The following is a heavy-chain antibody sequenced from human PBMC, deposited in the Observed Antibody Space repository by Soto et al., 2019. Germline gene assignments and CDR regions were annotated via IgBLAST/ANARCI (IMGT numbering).Heavy chain of an antibody. CDR1: GGSISSYY. D-gene: IGHD3-10*01. J-gene: IGHJ6*03. V-gene: IGHV4-59*01. CDR3: ARVEYYGSGSYLGPGYYYYMDV. CDR2: IYYSGST. Sequence: PSETLSLTCTVSGGSISSYYWSWIRQPPGKGLEWIGYIYYSGSTNYNPSLKSRVTISVDTSKNQFSLKLSSVTAADTAVYYCARVEYYGSGSYLGPGYYYYMDVWVKGTTVTVSS.